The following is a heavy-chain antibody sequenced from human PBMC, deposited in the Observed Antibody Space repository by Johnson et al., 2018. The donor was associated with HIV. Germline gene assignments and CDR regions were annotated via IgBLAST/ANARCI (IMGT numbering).Heavy chain of an antibody. D-gene: IGHD4-23*01. J-gene: IGHJ3*02. V-gene: IGHV3-30*02. CDR1: GFTVSSNY. CDR2: IRYDGSNK. CDR3: ANLGDYGGNNGFDI. Sequence: QVQLVESGGGLIQPGGSLRLSCAASGFTVSSNYMSWVRQAPGKGLEWVAFIRYDGSNKYYADSVRGRFTISRDNSKNTLYLQMNSLTTEDTAVYYCANLGDYGGNNGFDIWGQGTKVTVSS.